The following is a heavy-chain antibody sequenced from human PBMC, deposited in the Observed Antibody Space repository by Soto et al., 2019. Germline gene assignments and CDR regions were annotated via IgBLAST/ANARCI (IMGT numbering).Heavy chain of an antibody. V-gene: IGHV3-23*01. D-gene: IGHD4-17*01. CDR1: GFTFSSYA. CDR2: VTAGRGGT. CDR3: ARRNPYGDETFDY. J-gene: IGHJ4*02. Sequence: EVQLLESGGGLVQPGGSLRLSCAASGFTFSSYAMSWVRQAPGKGLEWVSAVTAGRGGTYYADSVKGRFTISRDNSKNTLYLQMNSLRAEDTAVYYCARRNPYGDETFDYWGQGTLVTVSS.